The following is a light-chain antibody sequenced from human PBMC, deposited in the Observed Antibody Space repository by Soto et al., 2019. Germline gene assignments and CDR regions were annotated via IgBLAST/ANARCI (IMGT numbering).Light chain of an antibody. J-gene: IGKJ1*01. V-gene: IGKV3-15*01. CDR2: GAS. CDR1: QSVGSN. CDR3: QQYYNWWT. Sequence: EIVMTQSPATLSVSPGDRATLSFRASQSVGSNLAWYQQKPGQAPRLLIYGASTRVTGIPARFSGSGSGTEFTLTISILQSEDFAVYHCQQYYNWWTFGQGTKVDIK.